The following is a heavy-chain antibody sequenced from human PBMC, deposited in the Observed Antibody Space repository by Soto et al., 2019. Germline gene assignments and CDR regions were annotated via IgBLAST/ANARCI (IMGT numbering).Heavy chain of an antibody. CDR2: IKKDGSEK. V-gene: IGHV3-7*04. Sequence: EVPLVESGGGLVQPGGSLRLSCAASGFTFRSHWMSWVRQAPGKGLEWVANIKKDGSEKYYVHSVKGRVTISRDNAXXSLSLQINSLSAEDTAVYYCARAYYYDSSCYYFGNWGQGTLVTVSS. CDR1: GFTFRSHW. D-gene: IGHD3-22*01. J-gene: IGHJ4*02. CDR3: ARAYYYDSSCYYFGN.